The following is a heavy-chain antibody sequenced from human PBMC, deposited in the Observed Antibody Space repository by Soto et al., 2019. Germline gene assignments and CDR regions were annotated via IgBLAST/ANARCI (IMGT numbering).Heavy chain of an antibody. J-gene: IGHJ5*02. CDR3: ARGQPYFYDFWSGYYPIAHWFDP. CDR2: INHSEST. D-gene: IGHD3-3*01. V-gene: IGHV4-34*01. CDR1: GGSFSGYY. Sequence: PSETLSLTCAVYGGSFSGYYWSWIRQPPGKGLEWIGEINHSESTNYNPSLKSRVTISVDTSKNQFSLKLSSVTAADTAVYYCARGQPYFYDFWSGYYPIAHWFDPWGQGTLVTVS.